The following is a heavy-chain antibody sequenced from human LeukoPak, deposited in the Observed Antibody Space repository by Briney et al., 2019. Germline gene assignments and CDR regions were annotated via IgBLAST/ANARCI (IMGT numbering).Heavy chain of an antibody. CDR2: IIPILGIA. CDR3: ARDPLGYCSSTSCPGGFDT. D-gene: IGHD2-2*01. CDR1: GGTFSSYA. J-gene: IGHJ3*02. Sequence: SVKVSCKASGGTFSSYAISWVRQAPGQGLEWMARIIPILGIANYAQKFQGRVTITADKSTSTAYMELSSLRSEDTAVYYFARDPLGYCSSTSCPGGFDTWGQGTMVTVSS. V-gene: IGHV1-69*04.